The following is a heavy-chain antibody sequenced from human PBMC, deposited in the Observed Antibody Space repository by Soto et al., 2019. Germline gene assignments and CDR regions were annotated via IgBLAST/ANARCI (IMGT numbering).Heavy chain of an antibody. V-gene: IGHV1-2*06. CDR1: GYAFTGYY. Sequence: GSGKVCLKAYGYAFTGYYMHCVRQAPGQGLEWMGRINPNSGGTNYAQKFHGRVTMTRDTSVSTAYMELSRLRSDDTAVYYCARVGDVSYYYYGMDVWGQGTTVTVSS. CDR2: INPNSGGT. D-gene: IGHD4-17*01. J-gene: IGHJ6*01. CDR3: ARVGDVSYYYYGMDV.